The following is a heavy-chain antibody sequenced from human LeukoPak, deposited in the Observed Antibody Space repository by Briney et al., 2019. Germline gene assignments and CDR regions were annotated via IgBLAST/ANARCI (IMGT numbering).Heavy chain of an antibody. CDR1: GFTFSSYA. CDR2: ISGSGGST. J-gene: IGHJ4*02. V-gene: IGHV3-23*01. D-gene: IGHD3-16*01. Sequence: PGGSLRLSCAASGFTFSSYAMSWVRQAPGKGLEWVSAISGSGGSTYYADFVKGRFTISRDNSKNTLYLQMNSLRAEDTAVYYCAKDRRIRQGETAGPVDYWGQGTLVTVSS. CDR3: AKDRRIRQGETAGPVDY.